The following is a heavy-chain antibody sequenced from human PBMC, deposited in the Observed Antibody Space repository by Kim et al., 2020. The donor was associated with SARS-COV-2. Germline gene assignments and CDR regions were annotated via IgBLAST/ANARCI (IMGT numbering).Heavy chain of an antibody. Sequence: PSLKSRVTISVDKSKKQFSLKLSAVTAADTAVYSCARDCGGSYSLYYFDYWGQGTLVTVSS. V-gene: IGHV4-4*01. CDR3: ARDCGGSYSLYYFDY. J-gene: IGHJ4*02. D-gene: IGHD1-26*01.